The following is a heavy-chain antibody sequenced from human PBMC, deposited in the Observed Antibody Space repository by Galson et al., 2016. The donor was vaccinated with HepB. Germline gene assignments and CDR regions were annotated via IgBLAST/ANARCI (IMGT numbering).Heavy chain of an antibody. D-gene: IGHD6-13*01. J-gene: IGHJ4*02. Sequence: SLRLSCAASGFTFISYAMHWVRQTPGKGLEWVAVISSGGGDKYYADSMKGQFTVSRDNSKDTLYLQVTSLRIEDTAIYYCVRDGSSGNLFDYWGQGTLATVSS. CDR2: ISSGGGDK. CDR1: GFTFISYA. CDR3: VRDGSSGNLFDY. V-gene: IGHV3-30-3*01.